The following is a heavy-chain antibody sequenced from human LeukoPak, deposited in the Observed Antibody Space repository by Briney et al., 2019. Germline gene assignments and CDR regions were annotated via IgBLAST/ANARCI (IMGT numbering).Heavy chain of an antibody. J-gene: IGHJ4*02. V-gene: IGHV1-46*01. CDR1: GYTFTGYY. CDR2: INPSGGST. D-gene: IGHD6-6*01. CDR3: ARDLSSRPPEYYFDY. Sequence: ASVKVSCKASGYTFTGYYMHWVRQAPGQGLEWMGIINPSGGSTSYAQKFQGRVTMTRDTSTSTVYMELSSLRSEDTAVYYCARDLSSRPPEYYFDYWGQGTLVTVSS.